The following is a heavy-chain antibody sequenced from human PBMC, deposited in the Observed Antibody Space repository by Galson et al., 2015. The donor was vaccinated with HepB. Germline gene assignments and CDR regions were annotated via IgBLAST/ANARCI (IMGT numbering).Heavy chain of an antibody. CDR1: GGTFSTYT. J-gene: IGHJ4*02. Sequence: SVKVSCKASGGTFSTYTLSWVRQAPGQGLEWMGGIIPIFGSANYAQKFQGRVTITADESTGTTYMELRRLRSEDTAVYYCARRYDTSGYYPYWGQGTLVTVSS. D-gene: IGHD3-22*01. CDR3: ARRYDTSGYYPY. V-gene: IGHV1-69*13. CDR2: IIPIFGSA.